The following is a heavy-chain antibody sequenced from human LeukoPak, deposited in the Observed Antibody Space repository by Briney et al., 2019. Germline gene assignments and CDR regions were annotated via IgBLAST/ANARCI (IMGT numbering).Heavy chain of an antibody. CDR2: IIPILGIA. CDR3: AREARIAAAGTIDY. Sequence: SVKVSCKASGGTFSSYAISWVRQAPGQGLEWMGRIIPILGIANYAQKFQGRVTITADKSTSTAYMELSSLRSEDTAVYYCAREARIAAAGTIDYWGQGTLVTVSS. V-gene: IGHV1-69*04. J-gene: IGHJ4*02. CDR1: GGTFSSYA. D-gene: IGHD6-13*01.